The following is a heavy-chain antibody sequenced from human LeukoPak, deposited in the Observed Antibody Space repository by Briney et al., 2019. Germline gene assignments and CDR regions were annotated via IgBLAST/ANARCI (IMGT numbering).Heavy chain of an antibody. CDR3: ARDGGDGYNF. CDR1: GGSFSGYY. J-gene: IGHJ4*02. D-gene: IGHD5-24*01. Sequence: PSETLSLTCAVYGGSFSGYYWSWIRQPPGKGLEWIGRIYSSGSTNYNPSLKSRVTISVDTSKNHFSLKLSSVTAADTAVYYCARDGGDGYNFWGQGTLVTVSS. V-gene: IGHV4-59*10. CDR2: IYSSGST.